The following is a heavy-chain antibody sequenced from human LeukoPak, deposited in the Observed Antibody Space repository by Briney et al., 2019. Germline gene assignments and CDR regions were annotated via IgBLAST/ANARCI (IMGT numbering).Heavy chain of an antibody. J-gene: IGHJ4*02. D-gene: IGHD2-15*01. CDR2: MNPNIGNT. Sequence: ASVKVSCKASGYTFTSYDVNWVRQATGQGLEWMGWMNPNIGNTGYAQKFQGRVTMTRNTSISTAYMELSSLRSEDTAVYYCARGYWSGGSCYGEFDYWGQGTLVTVSS. CDR1: GYTFTSYD. V-gene: IGHV1-8*01. CDR3: ARGYWSGGSCYGEFDY.